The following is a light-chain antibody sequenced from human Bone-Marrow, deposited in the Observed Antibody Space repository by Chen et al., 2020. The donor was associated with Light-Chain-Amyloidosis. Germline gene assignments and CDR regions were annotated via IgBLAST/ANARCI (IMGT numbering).Light chain of an antibody. CDR2: AAS. CDR1: QGISSY. V-gene: IGKV1-9*01. CDR3: QQVDSYPRT. J-gene: IGKJ1*01. Sequence: DIQLTQSPSFLSASVGDRVTITCRASQGISSYLAWYQQKPGKAPKLVIYAASTLQSGVPSRFSGSGSGTEFTLTISRLQPEDLATYYCQQVDSYPRTFGQGTKVEIK.